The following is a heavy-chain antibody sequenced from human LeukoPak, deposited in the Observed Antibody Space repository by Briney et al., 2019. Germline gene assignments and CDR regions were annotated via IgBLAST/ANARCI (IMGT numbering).Heavy chain of an antibody. CDR2: IYYSGST. CDR3: ARGIVATTPYFDY. D-gene: IGHD5-12*01. V-gene: IGHV4-59*01. CDR1: GGSISSDY. Sequence: SETLSLTCTVSGGSISSDYWSWIRQPPGKGLEWIGYIYYSGSTNYNPSLKSRVTISVDTSKNQFSLKLSSVTAADTAVYYCARGIVATTPYFDYWGQGTLVTVSS. J-gene: IGHJ4*02.